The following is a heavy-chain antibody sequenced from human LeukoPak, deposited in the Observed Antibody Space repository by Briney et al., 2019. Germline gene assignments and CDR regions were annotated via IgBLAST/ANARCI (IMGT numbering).Heavy chain of an antibody. J-gene: IGHJ5*02. Sequence: SVKVSCKASGYTFTAYYMHWVRQAPGQGPEWMGWINPNSGGTSYAQKFQGRVTMTRDTSISTAYMELTRLTSDDTAVYYCARDGYTFGDNWFDPWGQGTLVTVSS. CDR3: ARDGYTFGDNWFDP. CDR2: INPNSGGT. V-gene: IGHV1-2*02. D-gene: IGHD5-18*01. CDR1: GYTFTAYY.